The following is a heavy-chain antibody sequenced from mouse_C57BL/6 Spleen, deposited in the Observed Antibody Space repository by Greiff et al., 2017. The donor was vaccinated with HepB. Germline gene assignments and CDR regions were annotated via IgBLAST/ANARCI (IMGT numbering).Heavy chain of an antibody. CDR3: ASITTVVARAY. J-gene: IGHJ3*01. D-gene: IGHD1-1*01. CDR2: ISSGSSTI. V-gene: IGHV5-17*01. Sequence: EVQGVESGGGLVKPGGSLKLSCAASGFTFSDYGMHWVRQAPEKGLEWVAYISSGSSTIYYADTVKGRFTISRDNAKNTLFLQMTSLRSEDTAMYYCASITTVVARAYWGQGTLVTVSA. CDR1: GFTFSDYG.